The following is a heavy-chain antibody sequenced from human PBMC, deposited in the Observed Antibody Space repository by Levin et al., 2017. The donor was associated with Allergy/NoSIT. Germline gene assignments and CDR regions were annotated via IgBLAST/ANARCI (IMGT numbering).Heavy chain of an antibody. V-gene: IGHV5-51*01. CDR3: ARRASDGSNSFDY. D-gene: IGHD4-23*01. CDR2: IFPSDSDT. J-gene: IGHJ4*02. Sequence: GESLKISCQASGYSFTSYWFGWVRQRPGKGLEWMGLIFPSDSDTRVSPSFQGQIIMSVDKSISTAYLQWSSLKAADSATYYCARRASDGSNSFDYWGQGTLVTVSS. CDR1: GYSFTSYW.